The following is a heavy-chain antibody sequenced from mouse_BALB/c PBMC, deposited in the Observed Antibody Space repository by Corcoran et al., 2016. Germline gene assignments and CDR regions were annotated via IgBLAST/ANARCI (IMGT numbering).Heavy chain of an antibody. V-gene: IGHV9-1*02. J-gene: IGHJ3*01. CDR2: INTYTGEP. CDR1: GYTFTNYG. Sequence: QIQLVQSGPELKKPGETVKISCKASGYTFTNYGMNWVKQAPGKGLKWMGWINTYTGEPTYADDFKGLFAFSLETSASTAYLQINNLKNEDMATYFCARARATFAYWGQGTLVTVSA. D-gene: IGHD3-1*01. CDR3: ARARATFAY.